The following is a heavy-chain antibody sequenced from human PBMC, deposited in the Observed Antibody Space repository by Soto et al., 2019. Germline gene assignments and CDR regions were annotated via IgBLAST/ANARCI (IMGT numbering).Heavy chain of an antibody. J-gene: IGHJ5*01. CDR1: GDSVSSSSVT. CDR3: VRLIGNSWLDF. Sequence: SQTLSLTCAISGDSVSSSSVTWNWIRQSPSRSLEWLGRTYYRSKWYNDYAESVKSRITINPDTSKNQFSLHLNSLTPEDAAVYYCVRLIGNSWLDFWGQGTLVTVSS. D-gene: IGHD1-26*01. CDR2: TYYRSKWYN. V-gene: IGHV6-1*01.